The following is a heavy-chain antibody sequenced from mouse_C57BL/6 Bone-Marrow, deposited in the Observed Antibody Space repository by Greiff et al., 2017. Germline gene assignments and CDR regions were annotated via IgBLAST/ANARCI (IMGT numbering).Heavy chain of an antibody. CDR1: GYAFTNYL. Sequence: VQLQQSGAELVRPGTSVKVSCKASGYAFTNYLIEWVKQRPGQGLEWIGVINPGSGGTNYNEKFKGKATLTADKSSSTAYMQLSSLTSEDSAVYVCGWAQTATVGAPYYFDYWGRGTTLTVSS. D-gene: IGHD1-1*01. CDR2: INPGSGGT. CDR3: GWAQTATVGAPYYFDY. J-gene: IGHJ2*01. V-gene: IGHV1-54*01.